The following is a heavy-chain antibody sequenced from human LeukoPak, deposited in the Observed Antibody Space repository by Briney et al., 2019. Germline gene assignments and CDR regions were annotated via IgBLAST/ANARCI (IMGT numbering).Heavy chain of an antibody. J-gene: IGHJ4*02. CDR3: ARVPHINSSGWDFDY. V-gene: IGHV3-21*01. D-gene: IGHD6-19*01. CDR2: ISSSSYI. Sequence: GGSLRLSCAASGFTFSSYSMNWVRQAPGKWLEWVSSISSSSYIYYADSVKGRFTISRDNAKNSLYLQMNSLRAEDTAVYYCARVPHINSSGWDFDYWGQGTLVTVSS. CDR1: GFTFSSYS.